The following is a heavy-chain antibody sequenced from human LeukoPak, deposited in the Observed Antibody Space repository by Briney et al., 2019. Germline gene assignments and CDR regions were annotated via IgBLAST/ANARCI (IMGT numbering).Heavy chain of an antibody. CDR1: GGTFSSYA. J-gene: IGHJ6*02. CDR2: IIPILGIA. V-gene: IGHV1-69*04. CDR3: ARELERTYYYYYGMDV. Sequence: GASVKVSCKASGGTFSSYAISWVRQAPGQGLEWMGRIIPILGIANYARKFQGRVTITADKSTSTAYMELSSLRSEDTAVYYCARELERTYYYYYGMDVWGQGTTVTVSS. D-gene: IGHD1-1*01.